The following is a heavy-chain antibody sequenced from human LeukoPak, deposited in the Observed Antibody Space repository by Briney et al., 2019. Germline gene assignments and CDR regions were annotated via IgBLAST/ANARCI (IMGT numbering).Heavy chain of an antibody. Sequence: SETLSLTCTVSGGSISSSSYYWSWIRQPPGKGLEWIGYIYYSGSTNYNPSLKSRVTISVDTSKNQFSLKLSSVTAADTAVYYCARGKTIYYYYMDVWGKGTTVTVSS. CDR3: ARGKTIYYYYMDV. V-gene: IGHV4-61*01. CDR2: IYYSGST. CDR1: GGSISSSSYY. J-gene: IGHJ6*03. D-gene: IGHD1-1*01.